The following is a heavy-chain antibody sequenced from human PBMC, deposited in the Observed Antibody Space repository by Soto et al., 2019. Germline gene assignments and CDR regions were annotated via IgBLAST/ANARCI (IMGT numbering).Heavy chain of an antibody. CDR3: ARVPLAYNRDYYYGMDV. Sequence: QVQLQQWGAGLLKPSETLSLTCAVYGGSFSGYYWSWIRQPPGKGLEWIGEINHSGSTNYNPSLKSRVTISVXXSXNXXSLKLSSVTAADTAVYYCARVPLAYNRDYYYGMDVWGQGTTVTVSS. CDR1: GGSFSGYY. J-gene: IGHJ6*02. V-gene: IGHV4-34*01. CDR2: INHSGST. D-gene: IGHD1-1*01.